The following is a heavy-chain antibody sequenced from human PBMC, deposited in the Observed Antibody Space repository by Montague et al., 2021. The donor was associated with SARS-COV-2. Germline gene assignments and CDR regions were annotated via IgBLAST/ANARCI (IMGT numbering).Heavy chain of an antibody. CDR3: ARQTTMVREPFDS. CDR2: IYYYGSV. CDR1: GDSVSRSY. Sequence: SETLSLTCTVAGDSVSRSYWNWIRQSPGKGLEWIGNIYYYGSVNYNPSLKSRLSISLDTSKNQLSPTLTSVTAADTATYYCARQTTMVREPFDSWGQGTLVLVSS. J-gene: IGHJ4*02. D-gene: IGHD3-10*01. V-gene: IGHV4-59*08.